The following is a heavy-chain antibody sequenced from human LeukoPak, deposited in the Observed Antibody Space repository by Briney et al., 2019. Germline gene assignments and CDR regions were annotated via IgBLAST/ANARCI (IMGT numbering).Heavy chain of an antibody. CDR2: IYYSGST. Sequence: SETLSLTCTVSGGSISSSSYYWGWIRQPPGKGLEWIGSIYYSGSTYYNPSLKSRVTISVDTSKNQFSLKLSSVTAADTAVYYCARKAGPFDYWGQGTLVTVSS. CDR3: ARKAGPFDY. CDR1: GGSISSSSYY. V-gene: IGHV4-39*07. D-gene: IGHD6-19*01. J-gene: IGHJ4*02.